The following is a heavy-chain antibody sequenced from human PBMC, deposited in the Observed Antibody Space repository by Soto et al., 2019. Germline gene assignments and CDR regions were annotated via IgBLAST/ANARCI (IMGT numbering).Heavy chain of an antibody. CDR3: ASSGDRSGWVYWGMYLDY. CDR1: GGTFSSYA. D-gene: IGHD6-19*01. CDR2: LIPIFGTT. V-gene: IGHV1-69*12. J-gene: IGHJ4*02. Sequence: QVQLVQSGAEVKKPGSSVKVSCKASGGTFSSYAISWVRQAPGHGLECMGGLIPIFGTTHYAQKFQGRVTITADESTSTAYMELISLRSEDTAVYYCASSGDRSGWVYWGMYLDYWGQGTLVTVSS.